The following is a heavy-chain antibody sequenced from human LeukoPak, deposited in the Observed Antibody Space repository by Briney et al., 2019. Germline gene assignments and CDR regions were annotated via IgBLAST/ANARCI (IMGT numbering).Heavy chain of an antibody. D-gene: IGHD1-26*01. CDR1: GFTFSIAW. CDR3: TTGYSVSYHDGY. CDR2: IKDKNHDGTK. V-gene: IGHV3-15*01. J-gene: IGHJ4*02. Sequence: PGWSLRLSCAASGFTFSIAWMNWVRQAPGKGLEWVGRIKDKNHDGTKDYAAHVKGRFTISRDDSKNTLYLQMNSLINEDTAVYYCTTGYSVSYHDGYWGQGTLVTVSS.